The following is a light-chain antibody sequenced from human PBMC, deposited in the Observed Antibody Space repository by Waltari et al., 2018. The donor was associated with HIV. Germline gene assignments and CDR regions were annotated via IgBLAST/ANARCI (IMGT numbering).Light chain of an antibody. CDR3: ATWDDTPTGHVL. CDR1: SSNIGSKY. Sequence: QSVLTQPPSASGTPGQRVTISCSGSSSNIGSKYVYWYQKLPGSAPKLLIYRNNQRPSGVPDRVSGSKSGTSASLAISGLRSEDEADYYCATWDDTPTGHVLFGGGTKVTVL. CDR2: RNN. V-gene: IGLV1-47*01. J-gene: IGLJ2*01.